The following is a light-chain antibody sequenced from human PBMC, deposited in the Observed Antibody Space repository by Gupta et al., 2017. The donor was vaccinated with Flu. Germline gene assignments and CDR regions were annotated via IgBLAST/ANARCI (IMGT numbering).Light chain of an antibody. CDR2: AAS. V-gene: IGKV1-17*02. J-gene: IGKJ5*01. Sequence: PSSLSASVGDTVTITCRASQDIRSDLGWYQQKPGKAPKRLIYAASTLQSGVPSTFSGSGSGTEFTLTISNLQPEDFATYYCRQHHASPLTFGQGTRLDIK. CDR1: QDIRSD. CDR3: RQHHASPLT.